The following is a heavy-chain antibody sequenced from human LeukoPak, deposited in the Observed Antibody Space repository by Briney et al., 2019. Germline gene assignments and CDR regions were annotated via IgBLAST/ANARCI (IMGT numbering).Heavy chain of an antibody. V-gene: IGHV4-39*01. CDR2: IYYSGST. Sequence: PSEALSLTCTVSGDSISSSSYYWGWIRQRPGKGLEWMGSIYYSGSTYYNPSLKSRVIISLDTSKNQFSLKLSSVTAADTAVYYCARIRSAILNYWGQGTLVTVSS. CDR1: GDSISSSSYY. J-gene: IGHJ4*02. D-gene: IGHD2-21*01. CDR3: ARIRSAILNY.